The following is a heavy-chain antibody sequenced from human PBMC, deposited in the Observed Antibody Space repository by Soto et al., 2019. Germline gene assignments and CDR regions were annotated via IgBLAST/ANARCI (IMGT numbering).Heavy chain of an antibody. CDR2: IIPIFGTA. D-gene: IGHD2-15*01. J-gene: IGHJ6*02. CDR1: GGTFSSYA. V-gene: IGHV1-69*13. CDR3: ARGIVEVVVAATRYYYYGMDV. Sequence: SVKVSCKASGGTFSSYAISWVRQAPGQGLEWMGGIIPIFGTANYAQKFQGRVTITADESTSTAYMELSSLRSEDTAVYYCARGIVEVVVAATRYYYYGMDVWGQGTTVTVSS.